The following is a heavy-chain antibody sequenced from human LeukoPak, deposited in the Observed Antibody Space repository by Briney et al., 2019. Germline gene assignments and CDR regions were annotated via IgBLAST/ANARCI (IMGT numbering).Heavy chain of an antibody. CDR2: ISAYNGNT. V-gene: IGHV1-18*01. CDR3: ARGLTEYYYDSSGSTPPGY. CDR1: GYTFTSYG. D-gene: IGHD3-22*01. Sequence: ASVKVSCKASGYTFTSYGISWVRQAPGQGLEWMGWISAYNGNTNYAQKLQGRVTMTTDTSTSTAYMGLRSLRSDDTAVYYCARGLTEYYYDSSGSTPPGYWGQGTLVTVSS. J-gene: IGHJ4*02.